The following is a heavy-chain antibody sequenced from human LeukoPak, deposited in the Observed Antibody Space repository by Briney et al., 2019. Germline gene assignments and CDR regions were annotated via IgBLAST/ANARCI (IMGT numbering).Heavy chain of an antibody. CDR3: AKSSDSSSWYEDWFDP. D-gene: IGHD6-13*01. CDR2: ISWNSSTF. CDR1: GFTFDDYA. V-gene: IGHV3-9*01. J-gene: IGHJ5*02. Sequence: GGSLRLSCAASGFTFDDYAMHWVRQAPGKGLEWVSGISWNSSTFGYADSVKGRFTISRDNAKNSLYLQMNSLRAEDTALYCCAKSSDSSSWYEDWFDPWGQGTLVTVSS.